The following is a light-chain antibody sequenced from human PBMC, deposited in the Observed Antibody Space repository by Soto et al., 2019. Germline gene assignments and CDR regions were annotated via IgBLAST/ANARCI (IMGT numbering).Light chain of an antibody. V-gene: IGLV2-23*01. CDR2: EGS. CDR1: RSDGGSYNL. J-gene: IGLJ1*01. CDR3: CSYAGSSTFYV. Sequence: QCAGTPPASVSGSSGLALHLPCSGKRSDGGSYNLVSWYQQHPGKAPKLMIYEGSKRPSGVSNRFSGSKSGNTASLTISGLQAEDEADYYCCSYAGSSTFYVFGTGTKVTVL.